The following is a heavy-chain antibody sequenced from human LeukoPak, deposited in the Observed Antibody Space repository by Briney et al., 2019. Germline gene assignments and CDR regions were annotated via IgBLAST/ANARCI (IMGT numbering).Heavy chain of an antibody. V-gene: IGHV1-18*01. CDR3: ARSRGGWELRSFSY. CDR2: ISAYNGNT. CDR1: GYTFTSYG. D-gene: IGHD1-26*01. Sequence: ASVKVSCKASGYTFTSYGISWVRQAPGQGLEWMGWISAYNGNTNYAQKLQGRVTMTTDTSTSTAYMELRSLRSDDTAVYYCARSRGGWELRSFSYWGQGTLVTVSS. J-gene: IGHJ4*02.